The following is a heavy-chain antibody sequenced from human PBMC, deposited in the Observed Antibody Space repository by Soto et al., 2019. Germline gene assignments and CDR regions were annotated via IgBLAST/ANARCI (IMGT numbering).Heavy chain of an antibody. J-gene: IGHJ6*02. D-gene: IGHD5-18*01. CDR3: ASGGLDTAMVRYYYYYGMDV. Sequence: SSVKVSCKAAGGTFSSYAISWVRQAPGRGLEWMGAIIPIFGTAHYAQKFQGRVTITADKSTSTAYMELSSLRSEDTAVYYCASGGLDTAMVRYYYYYGMDVWGQGTTVTVSS. V-gene: IGHV1-69*06. CDR2: IIPIFGTA. CDR1: GGTFSSYA.